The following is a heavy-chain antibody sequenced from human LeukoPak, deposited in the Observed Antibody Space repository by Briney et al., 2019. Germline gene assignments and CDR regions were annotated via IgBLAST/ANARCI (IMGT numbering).Heavy chain of an antibody. J-gene: IGHJ5*02. Sequence: PGGSLRLFCAASRCTFSSYGIHWVRQAPGKGLEWVAFIRYDGSNKYYADSVKGRFTISRDNSKNTLYLQMHSLRAEDTAVYYCAKSMTTVQWGFDPWGQGTLVTVSS. D-gene: IGHD4-17*01. CDR2: IRYDGSNK. CDR3: AKSMTTVQWGFDP. CDR1: RCTFSSYG. V-gene: IGHV3-30*02.